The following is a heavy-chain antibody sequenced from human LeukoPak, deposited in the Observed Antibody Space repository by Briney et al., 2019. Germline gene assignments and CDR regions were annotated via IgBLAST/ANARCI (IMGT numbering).Heavy chain of an antibody. CDR1: GDSVSSNNGA. J-gene: IGHJ4*02. Sequence: SQTLSLTCAISGDSVSSNNGAWNWIRQSPSRGLEWLGKTYYRSKWYNDYAGSLISRITISPDTSKNQFSLQLYSVTPEDTAVYYCARDVGTTGWHTFDYWGQGTLVTVSS. CDR2: TYYRSKWYN. CDR3: ARDVGTTGWHTFDY. V-gene: IGHV6-1*01. D-gene: IGHD3-9*01.